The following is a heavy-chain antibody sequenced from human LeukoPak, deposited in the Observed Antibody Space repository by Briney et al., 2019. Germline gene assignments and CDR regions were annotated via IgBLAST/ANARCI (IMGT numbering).Heavy chain of an antibody. D-gene: IGHD2-2*02. Sequence: SETLSLTCTVSGGSISSGSYHWSWIRQPAGTGLDWIGRIYTSGSTNYNPSLKSRVTISVDTSKNQYSLKLSSVTAADTAVYYCARVGVVPAAIVYWGQGTLVTVSS. CDR1: GGSISSGSYH. V-gene: IGHV4-61*02. CDR3: ARVGVVPAAIVY. J-gene: IGHJ4*02. CDR2: IYTSGST.